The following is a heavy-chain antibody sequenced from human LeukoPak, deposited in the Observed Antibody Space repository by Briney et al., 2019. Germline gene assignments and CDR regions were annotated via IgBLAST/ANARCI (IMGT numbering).Heavy chain of an antibody. CDR2: ISGSGGST. CDR1: GFTFSSYA. D-gene: IGHD1-7*01. Sequence: GGSLRLSCAASGFTFSSYAMTWVRQAPGKGLEWVSAISGSGGSTYYADSARGRFTISRDNSKNTLFRAMNSLRAEDTAVYYCAKRRGLELLYYYYMDVWGNGTTVTVSS. J-gene: IGHJ6*03. V-gene: IGHV3-23*01. CDR3: AKRRGLELLYYYYMDV.